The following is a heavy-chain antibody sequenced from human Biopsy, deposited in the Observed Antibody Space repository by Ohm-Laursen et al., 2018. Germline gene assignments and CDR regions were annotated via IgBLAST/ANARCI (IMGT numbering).Heavy chain of an antibody. Sequence: SLRLSCTASGFGVNTYVMNWVRQAPGKGLEWVSTISGSGGNTYYADSVRGRFTVSRDGSKSTLYLQMSSLSAEDTAFYYCAKGGYCTTSSCYMDLDYWGQGTLVTVSS. J-gene: IGHJ4*02. V-gene: IGHV3-23*01. CDR1: GFGVNTYV. D-gene: IGHD2-2*02. CDR2: ISGSGGNT. CDR3: AKGGYCTTSSCYMDLDY.